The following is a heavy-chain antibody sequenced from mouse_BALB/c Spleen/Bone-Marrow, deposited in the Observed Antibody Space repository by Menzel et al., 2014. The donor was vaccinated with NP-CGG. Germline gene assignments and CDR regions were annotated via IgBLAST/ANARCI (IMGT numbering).Heavy chain of an antibody. Sequence: EVQLVESGGGLVQPGGSLKLSCAASGFDFSRYWMSWVRQAPGKGLEWIGEINPESSTINYTPSLKDKFIISRDNAKNTLFLQMTKVRSEDTALYYCARLNYYGNLFVWGAGTTVTVSS. J-gene: IGHJ1*01. CDR3: ARLNYYGNLFV. CDR2: INPESSTI. D-gene: IGHD1-1*01. CDR1: GFDFSRYW. V-gene: IGHV4-1*02.